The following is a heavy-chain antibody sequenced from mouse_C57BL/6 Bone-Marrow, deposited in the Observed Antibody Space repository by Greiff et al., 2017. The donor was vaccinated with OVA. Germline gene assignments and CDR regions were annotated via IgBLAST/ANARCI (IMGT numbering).Heavy chain of an antibody. CDR1: GYTFTSYG. J-gene: IGHJ2*01. CDR2: IYPRSGNT. D-gene: IGHD1-1*01. Sequence: QVQLQQSGAELARPGASVKLSCKASGYTFTSYGISWVKQRTGQGLEWIGEIYPRSGNTYYNEKFKGKATLTADKSSSTAYMELRSLTSEDSAVYFCARSGAYYGSSCRGFDYWGQGTTLTVSS. CDR3: ARSGAYYGSSCRGFDY. V-gene: IGHV1-81*01.